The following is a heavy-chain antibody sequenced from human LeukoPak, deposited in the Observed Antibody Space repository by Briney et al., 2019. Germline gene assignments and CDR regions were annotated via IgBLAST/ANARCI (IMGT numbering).Heavy chain of an antibody. V-gene: IGHV3-21*01. J-gene: IGHJ6*02. CDR1: GFTFSSYS. D-gene: IGHD2-2*01. Sequence: PGGSLRLSCAASGFTFSSYSMNWVRQAPGKGLEWLSSISSSSSYIYYADSVKGRFTISRDNAKNSLYLQMNSLRAEDTAVYYCARVDCSSTSCYFGYYYYGMDVWGQGTTVTVSS. CDR2: ISSSSSYI. CDR3: ARVDCSSTSCYFGYYYYGMDV.